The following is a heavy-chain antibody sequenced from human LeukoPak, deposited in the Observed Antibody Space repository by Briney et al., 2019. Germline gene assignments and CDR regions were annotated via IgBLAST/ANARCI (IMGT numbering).Heavy chain of an antibody. CDR1: GGTFSSYA. V-gene: IGHV1-69*06. J-gene: IGHJ4*02. Sequence: ASVKVSCKASGGTFSSYAISWVRQAPGQGLEWMGGIIPIFGTANYAQKFQGRVTITADKSTSTAYMELSSLRSEDTAVYYCARDGYGGYYFDYWGQGTLVTVSS. CDR3: ARDGYGGYYFDY. D-gene: IGHD1-26*01. CDR2: IIPIFGTA.